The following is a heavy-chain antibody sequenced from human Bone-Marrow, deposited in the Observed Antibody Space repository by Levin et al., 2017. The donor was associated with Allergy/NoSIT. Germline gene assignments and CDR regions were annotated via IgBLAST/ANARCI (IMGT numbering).Heavy chain of an antibody. D-gene: IGHD3-10*01. V-gene: IGHV3-30*04. J-gene: IGHJ6*02. Sequence: GGSLRLSCAASGFTFNRYAIHWVRQAPGKGLEWVAVISSVGENEYYADSVKGRFTISRDNSNNTLYLQMNSLKAEDTAVYYCARDTYGSGTDYFNYYGMDLWGQGTTVTVSS. CDR2: ISSVGENE. CDR3: ARDTYGSGTDYFNYYGMDL. CDR1: GFTFNRYA.